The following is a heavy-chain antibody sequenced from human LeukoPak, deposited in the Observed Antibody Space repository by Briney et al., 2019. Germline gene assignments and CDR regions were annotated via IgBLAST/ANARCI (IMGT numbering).Heavy chain of an antibody. J-gene: IGHJ3*01. CDR1: GYTFTNYN. CDR2: ISAYNGNT. V-gene: IGHV1-18*01. CDR3: ARDYYDRSRGHAFDL. Sequence: ASVKLSCKASGYTFTNYNISWVRQAPGQGLECMGWISAYNGNTNYAQSIQGRVTMTTDTSTSVAYIELRSLSSDDTAVYYCARDYYDRSRGHAFDLWGQGTMVIVSS. D-gene: IGHD3-22*01.